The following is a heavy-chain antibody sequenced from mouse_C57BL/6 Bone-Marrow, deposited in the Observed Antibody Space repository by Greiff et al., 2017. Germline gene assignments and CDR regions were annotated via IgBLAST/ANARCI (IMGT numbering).Heavy chain of an antibody. D-gene: IGHD1-1*01. Sequence: VQLQQSGPELVKPGASVKISCKASGYAFSSSWMNWVKQRPGKGLEWIGRIYPGDGDTNYNGKFKGKATLTADKSSSTAYMQLSSLTSEDSAVYFCTRGGTTVVAHGGQGTTLTVSS. CDR2: IYPGDGDT. CDR1: GYAFSSSW. V-gene: IGHV1-82*01. CDR3: TRGGTTVVAH. J-gene: IGHJ2*01.